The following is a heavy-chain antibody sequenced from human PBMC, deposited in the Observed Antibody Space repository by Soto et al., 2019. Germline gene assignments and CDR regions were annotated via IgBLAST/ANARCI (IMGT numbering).Heavy chain of an antibody. CDR3: ARDSRSWYGGDYYYYGMEV. Sequence: TLSLTCTVAGGSINSGGYYWSWIRQHPGKGLEWIGYIYYSGSNYYNPSLKSRVTISVDTSKNQFSLNLSSVTAADTAVYYCARDSRSWYGGDYYYYGMEVWGKGTTVTVS. CDR1: GGSINSGGYY. D-gene: IGHD6-13*01. CDR2: IYYSGSN. J-gene: IGHJ6*04. V-gene: IGHV4-31*03.